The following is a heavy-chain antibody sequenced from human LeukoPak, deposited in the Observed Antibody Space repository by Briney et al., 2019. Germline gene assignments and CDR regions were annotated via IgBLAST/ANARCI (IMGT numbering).Heavy chain of an antibody. CDR3: ARTFPNDRSRY. V-gene: IGHV3-7*01. CDR1: GFTFSSYW. Sequence: SGGSLRLSCAASGFTFSSYWMSWVRQAPGKGLEWVANIKQDGSEKYHVDSVKGRFTISRDNAKNSLYLQMNSLRAEDTAVYYCARTFPNDRSRYWGQGTLVTVSS. J-gene: IGHJ4*02. CDR2: IKQDGSEK. D-gene: IGHD3-22*01.